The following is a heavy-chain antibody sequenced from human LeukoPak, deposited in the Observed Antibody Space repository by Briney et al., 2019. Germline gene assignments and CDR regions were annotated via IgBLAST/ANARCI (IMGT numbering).Heavy chain of an antibody. J-gene: IGHJ5*02. D-gene: IGHD2-8*01. CDR3: ATAVRTGVLMVGSWFDP. CDR1: GYTLTELS. Sequence: GASVKDSCMVSGYTLTELSMHWVRQAPGKGLEWMGGFDPEDGETIYAQKFQGRVTMTEDTSTDTAYMELSSLRSEDTAVYYCATAVRTGVLMVGSWFDPWGQGTLVTVSS. CDR2: FDPEDGET. V-gene: IGHV1-24*01.